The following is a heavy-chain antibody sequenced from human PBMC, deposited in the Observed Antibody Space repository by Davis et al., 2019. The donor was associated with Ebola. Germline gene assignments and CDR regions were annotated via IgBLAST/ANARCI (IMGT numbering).Heavy chain of an antibody. Sequence: PSETLSLTCAISGDSVFGKNGAWNWIRQSPSRGLEWLGRTYYTSKWHNDYGESVKSRITINPDTSKNQFSLHLNSVTPGDTAVYYCARGWLRTGFDYWGQGTLVTVSS. CDR2: TYYTSKWHN. D-gene: IGHD3/OR15-3a*01. J-gene: IGHJ4*02. V-gene: IGHV6-1*01. CDR1: GDSVFGKNGA. CDR3: ARGWLRTGFDY.